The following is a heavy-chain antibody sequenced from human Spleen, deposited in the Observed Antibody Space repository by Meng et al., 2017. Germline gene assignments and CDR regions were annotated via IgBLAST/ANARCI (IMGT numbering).Heavy chain of an antibody. CDR2: INTYNGDT. D-gene: IGHD6-19*01. Sequence: ASVKVSCKASDYTFTTSGITWVRQAPGQGLEWMGWINTYNGDTKYAQQLQGRVTMTTDTSTSTGYMDLRSLRSDDPAVYDCARVKQWNYAMDVWGQGTTVTVSS. CDR1: DYTFTTSG. V-gene: IGHV1-18*01. J-gene: IGHJ6*01. CDR3: ARVKQWNYAMDV.